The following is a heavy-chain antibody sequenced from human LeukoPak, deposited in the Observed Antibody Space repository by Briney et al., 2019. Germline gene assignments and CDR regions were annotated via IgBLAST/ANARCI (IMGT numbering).Heavy chain of an antibody. CDR3: ARFGGSSSWYWYWYFDL. CDR2: IYYSGST. D-gene: IGHD6-13*01. J-gene: IGHJ2*01. CDR1: GGSISSYY. Sequence: SETLSLTCTVSGGSISSYYWSWIRQPPGKGLEWIGHIYYSGSTNYNPSLKSRVTISVDTSKNQFSLKLSSVTAADTAAYYCARFGGSSSWYWYWYFDLWGRGTLVTVSS. V-gene: IGHV4-59*01.